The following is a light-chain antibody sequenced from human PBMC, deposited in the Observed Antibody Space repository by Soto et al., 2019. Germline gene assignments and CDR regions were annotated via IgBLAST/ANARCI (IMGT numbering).Light chain of an antibody. Sequence: EIVLTRSPGTLSLSPGERATLSCRASQGVSSSYLTWYQQKPGQAPRLLIYGTSSRATGIPDRFSGSGSGTDFTLTISRLEPEDFAVYYCQYYGTSSWTFGQGTKVDIK. CDR2: GTS. CDR3: QYYGTSSWT. V-gene: IGKV3-20*01. J-gene: IGKJ1*01. CDR1: QGVSSSY.